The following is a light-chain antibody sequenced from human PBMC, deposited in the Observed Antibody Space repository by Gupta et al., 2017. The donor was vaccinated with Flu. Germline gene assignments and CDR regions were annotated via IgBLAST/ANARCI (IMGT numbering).Light chain of an antibody. Sequence: QSALTQPPSVSGSPGQSVTISCTGTSSDVGGYNYVSWYQQHPGKAPKLMIYEVTTRPSGVPDRFSGSKSGNTASLTVSGLQAEDEADYFCSSYAGRNILIFGGGTKVTVL. CDR1: SSDVGGYNY. CDR2: EVT. CDR3: SSYAGRNILI. V-gene: IGLV2-8*01. J-gene: IGLJ2*01.